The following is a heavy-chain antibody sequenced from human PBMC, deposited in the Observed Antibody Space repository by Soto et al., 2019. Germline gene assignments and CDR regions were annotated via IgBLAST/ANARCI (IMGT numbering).Heavy chain of an antibody. Sequence: QVQLQESGPGLVKPSQTLSLTCTVSGGSISSGGYYWSWIRQHPGKGLEWIGYIYYSGSTYYNPSLKSRVTISVDTSKHQFSLKLSAVTAADTAVYYCARGFGSPPRNGMDVWGQGTTVTVSS. CDR1: GGSISSGGYY. J-gene: IGHJ6*02. CDR3: ARGFGSPPRNGMDV. D-gene: IGHD1-26*01. CDR2: IYYSGST. V-gene: IGHV4-31*03.